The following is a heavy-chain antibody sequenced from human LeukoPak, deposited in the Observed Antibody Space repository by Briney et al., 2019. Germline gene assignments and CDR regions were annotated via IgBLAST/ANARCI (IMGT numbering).Heavy chain of an antibody. D-gene: IGHD3-22*01. J-gene: IGHJ4*02. CDR3: ARGYYYDTSGPEFDY. CDR2: INHSGST. Sequence: SETLSLTCAVYGGSFSGYYWSWIRQPPGKGLEWIGEINHSGSTNYNPSLKSRVTISVDTSKNQFSLKLSSVTAADTAVYYCARGYYYDTSGPEFDYWGQGTLVTVSS. V-gene: IGHV4-34*01. CDR1: GGSFSGYY.